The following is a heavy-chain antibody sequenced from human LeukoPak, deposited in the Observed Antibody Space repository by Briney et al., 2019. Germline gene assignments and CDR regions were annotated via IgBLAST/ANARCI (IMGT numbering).Heavy chain of an antibody. CDR2: INHSGST. D-gene: IGHD2-2*01. J-gene: IGHJ4*02. Sequence: SETLSLTWAVYGGSFSGYYWSWIRQPPGKGLEWVGEINHSGSTNYNPSLKSRVTISVDTSKNQFSLKLSSVTAADTAVYYCASLPAAENYFDYWGQGTLVTVSS. CDR1: GGSFSGYY. V-gene: IGHV4-34*01. CDR3: ASLPAAENYFDY.